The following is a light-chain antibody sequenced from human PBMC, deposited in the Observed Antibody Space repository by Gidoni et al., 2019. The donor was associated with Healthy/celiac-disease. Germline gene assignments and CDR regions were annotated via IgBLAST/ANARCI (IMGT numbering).Light chain of an antibody. CDR2: KDS. Sequence: SYELPPPPSVSVSPGQTARITCSGDALPKQYAYWYQQKPGQAPVLVIYKDSERPSGIPERFSGASSGTTGTLTSSGVQAEDEADDYCQSADSSGVVFGGGTKLTVL. V-gene: IGLV3-25*02. CDR1: ALPKQY. CDR3: QSADSSGVV. J-gene: IGLJ2*01.